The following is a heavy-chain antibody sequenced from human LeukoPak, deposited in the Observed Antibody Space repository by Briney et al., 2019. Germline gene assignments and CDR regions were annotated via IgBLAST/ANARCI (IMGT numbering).Heavy chain of an antibody. D-gene: IGHD6-19*01. V-gene: IGHV3-30*18. Sequence: GGSLGLSCAASGFTFRNYVIHWVRQAPGEGLEWVAVTSSDLNVKLYADSVKGRFTISRDNSRSTLYLQMNSLRAEDTAVYYCAKGTRIWYSSGWYTDYWGQGTLVTVSS. J-gene: IGHJ4*02. CDR3: AKGTRIWYSSGWYTDY. CDR1: GFTFRNYV. CDR2: TSSDLNVK.